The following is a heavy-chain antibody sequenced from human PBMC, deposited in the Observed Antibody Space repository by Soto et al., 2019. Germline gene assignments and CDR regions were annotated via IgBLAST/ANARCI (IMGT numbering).Heavy chain of an antibody. CDR2: ISYDGSNK. J-gene: IGHJ6*02. V-gene: IGHV3-30-3*01. CDR3: ARDIGAAGTYYYYGMDV. CDR1: GFTVSSYA. Sequence: GGSLRLSCAASGFTVSSYAMHWVRQAPGKGLEWVAVISYDGSNKYYADSVKGRFTISRDNSKNTLYLQMNSLRAEDTAVYYCARDIGAAGTYYYYGMDVWGQGTTVTVSS. D-gene: IGHD6-13*01.